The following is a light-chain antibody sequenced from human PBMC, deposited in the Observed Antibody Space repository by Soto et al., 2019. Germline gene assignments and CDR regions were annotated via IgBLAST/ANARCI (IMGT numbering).Light chain of an antibody. CDR3: QQLRLYPST. J-gene: IGKJ4*01. CDR1: QPISSY. Sequence: DSQISQYPSSLSPAVGDRVIISCRASQPISSYVNCNQPNPGKAPNLLIYLSSTLQSGVPSWFCGSGSGTDSTPSIVTLQPEDAASYYCQQLRLYPSTFGGGTKV. V-gene: IGKV1-39*01. CDR2: LSS.